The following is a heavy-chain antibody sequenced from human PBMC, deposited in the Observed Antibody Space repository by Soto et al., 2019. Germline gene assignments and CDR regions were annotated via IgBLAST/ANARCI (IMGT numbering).Heavy chain of an antibody. CDR2: IYYSGT. D-gene: IGHD2-15*01. CDR3: ARDLAYCASGSCYAKWGS. J-gene: IGHJ4*02. Sequence: SETLSLTCTVSGGTITSDDYHWTWIRQPPGKGLEWIGFIYYSGTYYNPSLRGRVTISVDTSKNEFSLKLSSVTAADTAVYYCARDLAYCASGSCYAKWGSWGQGTLVSVSS. V-gene: IGHV4-30-4*01. CDR1: GGTITSDDYH.